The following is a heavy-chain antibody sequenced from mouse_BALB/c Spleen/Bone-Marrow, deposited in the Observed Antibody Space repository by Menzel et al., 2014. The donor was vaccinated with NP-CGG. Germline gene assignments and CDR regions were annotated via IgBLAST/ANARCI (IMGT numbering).Heavy chain of an antibody. CDR3: ARERTGFDY. D-gene: IGHD4-1*01. V-gene: IGHV5-17*02. J-gene: IGHJ2*01. CDR1: GFTFSYFG. Sequence: EVQVVESGGGLVQPGGSRKLSCAASGFTFSYFGMHWVRQAPEKGLEWVAYISSGSSIIYYADTVKGRFTISRDNPKNTLFLQMTSLRSEDTAMYYCARERTGFDYWAQGTTLTV. CDR2: ISSGSSII.